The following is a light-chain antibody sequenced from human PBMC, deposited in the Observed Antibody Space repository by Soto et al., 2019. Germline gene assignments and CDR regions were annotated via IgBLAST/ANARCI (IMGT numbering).Light chain of an antibody. CDR1: QDIGTW. V-gene: IGKV1-12*01. J-gene: IGKJ1*01. CDR3: QQTKSFPRK. CDR2: AAS. Sequence: DIQMTQSPSSESASVGDSVTITCRASQDIGTWLAWYQQKPGKAPSLLIYAASSLQSGVPSRFSGSGSGTDFTLTINSLQPEDIETYYCQQTKSFPRKFGQGTNVDIK.